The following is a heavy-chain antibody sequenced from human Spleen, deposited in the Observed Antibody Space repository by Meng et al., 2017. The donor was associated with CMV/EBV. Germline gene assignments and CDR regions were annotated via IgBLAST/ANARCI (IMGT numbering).Heavy chain of an antibody. V-gene: IGHV3-20*04. CDR2: LDRNGAIT. J-gene: IGHJ6*02. D-gene: IGHD1-26*01. CDR3: ARDGQWELPGDYYYGMDV. Sequence: GESLKISCAASGFTFHYYGMTWVRQAPGKVLEWVPSLDRNGAITSYADSVKGRFTISRDNSKNTLYLQMNSLGGEDTAMYYCARDGQWELPGDYYYGMDVWGQGITVTVSS. CDR1: GFTFHYYG.